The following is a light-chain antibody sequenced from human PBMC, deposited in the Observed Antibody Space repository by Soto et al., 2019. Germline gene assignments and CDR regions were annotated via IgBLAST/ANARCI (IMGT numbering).Light chain of an antibody. Sequence: IVMTQSPATLSVSPGERATLSCRAGQTIYSNVAWYQQRPGQAPRLLIYRASTRAIGVPARFSGSGSGTEFTLTISGLQSEDFALYYCQQYQNLWTFGQGTKVEIK. CDR2: RAS. CDR1: QTIYSN. V-gene: IGKV3-15*01. CDR3: QQYQNLWT. J-gene: IGKJ1*01.